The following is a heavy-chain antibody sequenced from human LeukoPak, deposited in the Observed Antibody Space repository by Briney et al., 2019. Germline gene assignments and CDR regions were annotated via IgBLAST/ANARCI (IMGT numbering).Heavy chain of an antibody. Sequence: ASVKVSCTASGYTLAGYYVHWVRQAPGQGLEWMGWINPNSGDTNYAQKFQGRVTMTRDTSISTAYMEMSRLRSDDAAVYYCARAPYCDSSSCYTGSNWFDPWGQGTLVTVSS. D-gene: IGHD2-2*02. V-gene: IGHV1-2*02. J-gene: IGHJ5*02. CDR3: ARAPYCDSSSCYTGSNWFDP. CDR1: GYTLAGYY. CDR2: INPNSGDT.